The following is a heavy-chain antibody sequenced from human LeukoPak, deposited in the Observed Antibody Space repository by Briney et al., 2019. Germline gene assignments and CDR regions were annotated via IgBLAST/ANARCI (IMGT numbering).Heavy chain of an antibody. CDR3: VREDTTASTDY. D-gene: IGHD4-17*01. J-gene: IGHJ4*02. CDR2: INPNRGGA. Sequence: ASVKFSCKASGYTFTGYYMDWVRPAPGQGLEWMGWINPNRGGANYAQNFQSRVTMTSDTTITIAYMELSRLTSDDTAVYYCVREDTTASTDYWGQGTLVTVSS. V-gene: IGHV1-2*02. CDR1: GYTFTGYY.